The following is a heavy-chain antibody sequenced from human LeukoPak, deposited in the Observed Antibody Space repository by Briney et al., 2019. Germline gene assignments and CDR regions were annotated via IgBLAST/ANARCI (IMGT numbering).Heavy chain of an antibody. J-gene: IGHJ4*02. CDR3: ARSGGYGDYPDY. Sequence: SETLSLTCAVSGGSISSSNWWSWVRQPPGKGLGWIGEIYHSGSTNYNPSLKSRVTISVDKSKNQFSLKLSSVTAADTAVYYCARSGGYGDYPDYWGQGTLVTVSS. V-gene: IGHV4-4*02. CDR2: IYHSGST. CDR1: GGSISSSNW. D-gene: IGHD5-12*01.